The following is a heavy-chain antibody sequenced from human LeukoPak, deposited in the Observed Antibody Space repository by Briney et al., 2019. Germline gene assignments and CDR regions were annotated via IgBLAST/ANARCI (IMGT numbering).Heavy chain of an antibody. J-gene: IGHJ4*02. CDR2: ISYDGSNK. Sequence: PGGSLRLSCAASGFTFSSYAMHWVRQAPGKGLEWVAVISYDGSNKYYADSVKGRFTISRDNSKNTLYLQMNSLRAEDTAVYYCAREEYVVGARGPFDYWGQGTLVTVSS. CDR3: AREEYVVGARGPFDY. CDR1: GFTFSSYA. D-gene: IGHD1-26*01. V-gene: IGHV3-30*04.